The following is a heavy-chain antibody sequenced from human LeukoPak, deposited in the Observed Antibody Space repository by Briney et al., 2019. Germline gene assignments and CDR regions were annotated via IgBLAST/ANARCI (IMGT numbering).Heavy chain of an antibody. V-gene: IGHV3-23*01. CDR1: GFTFSNYA. J-gene: IGHJ4*02. D-gene: IGHD2-2*01. CDR3: ASRLGYCSSTSCYAGEMDY. CDR2: ISDSGGST. Sequence: GGSLRLSCAASGFTFSNYAMSWVRQAPGKGLEWVSSISDSGGSTYYADSVKGRFTISRDNAKNSLYLQMNSLRAEDTAVYYCASRLGYCSSTSCYAGEMDYWGQGTLVTVSS.